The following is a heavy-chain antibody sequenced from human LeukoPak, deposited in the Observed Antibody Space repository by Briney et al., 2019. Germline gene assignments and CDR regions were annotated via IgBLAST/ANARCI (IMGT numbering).Heavy chain of an antibody. D-gene: IGHD1/OR15-1a*01. J-gene: IGHJ4*02. CDR2: IKPDGGDK. Sequence: GGSLRLSCAASGFTFSSFWISWVRQAPGKGLEWVANIKPDGGDKHYVDSVKGRFTISRDNAKNSLYLQMNSLRAEDTAVYYCARQNIFDYWGQRTRVTLSS. V-gene: IGHV3-7*01. CDR1: GFTFSSFW. CDR3: ARQNIFDY.